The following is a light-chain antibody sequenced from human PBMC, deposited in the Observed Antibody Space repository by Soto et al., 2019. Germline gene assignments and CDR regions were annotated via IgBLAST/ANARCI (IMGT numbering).Light chain of an antibody. Sequence: DIQMTQPPSTLSASVGDSVSINCQASQKINNYLNWYQQKPGRAPKRLIYDASNLEVGVPSRFRGSGSGTDFTFTISRLQPEDIATYYCLQSVNLPPFGQGTRLE. CDR2: DAS. CDR3: LQSVNLPP. CDR1: QKINNY. J-gene: IGKJ5*01. V-gene: IGKV1-33*01.